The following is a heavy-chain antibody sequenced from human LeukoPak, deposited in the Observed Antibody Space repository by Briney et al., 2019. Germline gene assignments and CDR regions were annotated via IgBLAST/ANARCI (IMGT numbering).Heavy chain of an antibody. CDR1: GGSISSYY. Sequence: SQTLSLTCTVSGGSISSYYWSWIRQPPGKGLEWIGNIDYTRDTNYNPSLRSRVTILVDKSKNQFSLTLNSVTAADTAVYYCARNGPHYYDKSGYLDSWGQGTLVTVSS. D-gene: IGHD3-22*01. CDR3: ARNGPHYYDKSGYLDS. J-gene: IGHJ4*02. V-gene: IGHV4-59*03. CDR2: IDYTRDT.